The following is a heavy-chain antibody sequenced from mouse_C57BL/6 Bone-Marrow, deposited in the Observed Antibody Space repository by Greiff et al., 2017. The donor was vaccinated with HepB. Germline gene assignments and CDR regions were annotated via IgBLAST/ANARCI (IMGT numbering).Heavy chain of an antibody. CDR2: INPSTGGT. CDR3: AYYGYAMDY. J-gene: IGHJ4*01. V-gene: IGHV1-42*01. D-gene: IGHD1-1*01. CDR1: GYSFTGYY. Sequence: EVQLQESGPELVKPGASVKISCKASGYSFTGYYMNWVKQSPEKSLEWIGEINPSTGGTTYNQKFKAKATLTVDTSSSTAYMQLKSLASEDSAVYDCAYYGYAMDYWGQGTSVTVSS.